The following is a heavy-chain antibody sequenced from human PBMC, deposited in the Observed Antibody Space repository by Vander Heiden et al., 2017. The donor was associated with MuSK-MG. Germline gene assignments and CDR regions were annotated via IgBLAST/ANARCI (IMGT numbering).Heavy chain of an antibody. J-gene: IGHJ4*02. CDR2: IYPGDSDT. D-gene: IGHD2-21*02. CDR3: ARQSVTGLLYFEY. V-gene: IGHV5-51*01. CDR1: GYSFTTYW. Sequence: EVQLLQSGAEVKKPGESLKISCKGSGYSFTTYWIGWARQTPGKGLEWMGIIYPGDSDTRYNPSVQGQVTISADKSITTAYLQWRSLKASDTAMYYCARQSVTGLLYFEYWGQGTLVTVSS.